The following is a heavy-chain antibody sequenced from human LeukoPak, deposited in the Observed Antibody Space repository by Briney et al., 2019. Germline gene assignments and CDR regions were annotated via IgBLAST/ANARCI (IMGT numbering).Heavy chain of an antibody. J-gene: IGHJ4*02. D-gene: IGHD3-10*01. CDR1: GFTFTTYW. V-gene: IGHV3-7*01. CDR3: AKVAKYYYGSETYYFFEH. Sequence: GGSLRLSCAASGFTFTTYWMSWVRQAPGKGLGWVANIKQDGAEKYYVDSVKGRFTISRDNAKNSLYLQMNSLRVEDTAVYYCAKVAKYYYGSETYYFFEHWGQGTPVTASS. CDR2: IKQDGAEK.